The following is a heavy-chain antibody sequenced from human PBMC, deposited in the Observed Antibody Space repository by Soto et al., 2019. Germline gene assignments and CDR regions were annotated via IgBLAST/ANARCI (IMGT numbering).Heavy chain of an antibody. J-gene: IGHJ4*02. D-gene: IGHD4-17*01. CDR2: ISYDGSNK. CDR3: ARDTPNDYGDYGNFDY. Sequence: QVQLVESGGGVVQPGRSLRLSCAASGFTFSSYAMHWVRQAPGKGLEWVAVISYDGSNKYYADSVKGRFTISRDNSKNTLYLQMNSLRAEDTAVYYCARDTPNDYGDYGNFDYWCQGTLVTVSS. V-gene: IGHV3-30-3*01. CDR1: GFTFSSYA.